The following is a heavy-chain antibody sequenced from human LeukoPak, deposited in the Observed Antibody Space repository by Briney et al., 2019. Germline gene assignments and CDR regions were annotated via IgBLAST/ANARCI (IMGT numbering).Heavy chain of an antibody. V-gene: IGHV4-34*01. CDR3: ARDVWSGSNDAFDI. D-gene: IGHD3-3*01. CDR2: INHSGST. CDR1: GGSFSGYY. Sequence: SETLSLTCAVYGGSFSGYYWSWIRQPPRKGLELIGEINHSGSTNYNPSLKSRVTIAVDSSKNQFSMKLSSVTAADAAVYYCARDVWSGSNDAFDIWGKGTMVTVSS. J-gene: IGHJ3*02.